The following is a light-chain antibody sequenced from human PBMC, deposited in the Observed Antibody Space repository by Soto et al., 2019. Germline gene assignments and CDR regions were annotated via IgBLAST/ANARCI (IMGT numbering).Light chain of an antibody. J-gene: IGKJ4*01. CDR2: DAS. Sequence: EIVLTQSPATLSLSPGERATLSCRASQGVGRHLAWYQQKPGLAPRLLIYDASNRATGVPARFSGSGSGTDFTLSISSLEPEDFAVYYCQQRNNWPPATFGGGTKVEIK. CDR1: QGVGRH. CDR3: QQRNNWPPAT. V-gene: IGKV3-11*01.